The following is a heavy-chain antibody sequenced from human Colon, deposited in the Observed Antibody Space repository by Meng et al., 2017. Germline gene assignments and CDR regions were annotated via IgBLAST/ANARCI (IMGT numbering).Heavy chain of an antibody. D-gene: IGHD1-26*01. V-gene: IGHV4-39*01. Sequence: QLQLQESGPGLVKPSETLSLTCTVSGGSISSSSYFWGWVRQPPGKGLEWIGSIYFTGTTYYNPSLKSRVTISADASKNQFSLKVASVTAADTAVYYCARRTPLPGVGTIEYWGQGKLVTVSS. CDR2: IYFTGTT. CDR3: ARRTPLPGVGTIEY. J-gene: IGHJ4*02. CDR1: GGSISSSSYF.